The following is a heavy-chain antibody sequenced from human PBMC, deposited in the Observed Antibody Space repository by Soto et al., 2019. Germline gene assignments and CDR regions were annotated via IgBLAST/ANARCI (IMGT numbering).Heavy chain of an antibody. CDR1: GGSISSSSYY. Sequence: ETLSLTCTVSGGSISSSSYYWGWIRQPPGKGLEWIGIIYYSGSTYYNPSLKSRVTISVDTSKNQFSLKLSSVTAADTAVYYXARRGGVATNAFDIWGQGTMVTVSS. V-gene: IGHV4-39*01. J-gene: IGHJ3*02. CDR2: IYYSGST. CDR3: ARRGGVATNAFDI. D-gene: IGHD5-12*01.